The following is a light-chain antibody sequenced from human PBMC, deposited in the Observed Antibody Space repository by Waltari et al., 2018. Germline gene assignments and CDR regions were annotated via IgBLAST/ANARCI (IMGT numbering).Light chain of an antibody. CDR3: QQRSNWPPIT. Sequence: ETVLTQSPATLSSSPGERATLSCRASQSVSSYLAWYQQKPGQAPRLLIYDASNRATGIPARFSRSGSGTDFTLTISSLEPEDFAVYYCQQRSNWPPITFGQGTRLEIK. V-gene: IGKV3-11*01. CDR1: QSVSSY. J-gene: IGKJ5*01. CDR2: DAS.